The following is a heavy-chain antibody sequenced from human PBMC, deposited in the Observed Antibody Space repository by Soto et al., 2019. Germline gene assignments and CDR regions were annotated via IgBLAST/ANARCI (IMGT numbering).Heavy chain of an antibody. CDR3: AREYNKSCYRRLDP. D-gene: IGHD3-16*02. J-gene: IGHJ5*02. CDR1: GGSISSGDYY. Sequence: QVQLQETGPGLVKPSETLSLTCTVSGGSISSGDYYWSWIRQSPGKGLEWIGYSHHSGSTYYNPSLKTRATMSVGSSRNQFSLKLTSVTAADTAVYYCAREYNKSCYRRLDPWGQGTLVTVSS. V-gene: IGHV4-30-4*01. CDR2: SHHSGST.